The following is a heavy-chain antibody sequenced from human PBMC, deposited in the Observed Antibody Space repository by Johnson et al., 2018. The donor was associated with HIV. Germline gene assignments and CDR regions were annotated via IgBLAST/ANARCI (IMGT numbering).Heavy chain of an antibody. CDR3: AREKQNYYDSSGYAFDI. J-gene: IGHJ3*02. V-gene: IGHV3-30-3*01. CDR1: GFTFSSYA. D-gene: IGHD3-22*01. Sequence: QVQLVESGGGVVQPGRSLRLSCAASGFTFSSYAMHWVRQAPGKGLEWVAVISYDGGNKYYEDSVRGRSTISRDNSKKTLYLQMNSLRAEDTAVYYCAREKQNYYDSSGYAFDIWGQGTMVTVS. CDR2: ISYDGGNK.